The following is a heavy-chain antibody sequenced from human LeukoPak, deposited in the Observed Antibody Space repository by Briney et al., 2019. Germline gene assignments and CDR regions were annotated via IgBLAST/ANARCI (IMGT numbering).Heavy chain of an antibody. Sequence: GGSLRLSCAASGFTFSSYWMHWVRQAPGKGLEWVSVIYSGGSTYYADSVKGRFTISRDNSKNTLYLQMNSLRAEDTAVYYCARDLRSGYYYGSGSYSEDWGQGTLVTVSS. CDR2: IYSGGST. CDR3: ARDLRSGYYYGSGSYSED. J-gene: IGHJ4*02. D-gene: IGHD3-10*01. CDR1: GFTFSSYW. V-gene: IGHV3-53*01.